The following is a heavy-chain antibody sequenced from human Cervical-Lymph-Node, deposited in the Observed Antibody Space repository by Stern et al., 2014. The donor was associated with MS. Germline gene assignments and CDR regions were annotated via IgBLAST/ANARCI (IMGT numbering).Heavy chain of an antibody. CDR2: ISSDGNSK. J-gene: IGHJ4*02. Sequence: VQLVESGGGVVQPGRSLRLSCAASGFTFSTYTMHWVRQAPGKGLEWVAGISSDGNSKFYADSVKGRFTISRDNSKNTLFLQMNSLRTEDTAVYYCARDGRSVWGQGTLVTVSS. CDR3: ARDGRSV. CDR1: GFTFSTYT. V-gene: IGHV3-30-3*01.